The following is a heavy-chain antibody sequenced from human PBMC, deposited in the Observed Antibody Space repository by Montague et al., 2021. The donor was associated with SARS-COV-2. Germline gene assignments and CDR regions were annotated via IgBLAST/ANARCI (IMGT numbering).Heavy chain of an antibody. Sequence: SLRLSCAPSGFTFSHYAIHWVRQSPGKGLEWVSFISYDGRHKYYADSVKGRFTISRDNSKNTLHLQMNSLRAEGTAVYYCASDLDYLDTSVYFFDFCGQGTLVTVSS. CDR1: GFTFSHYA. D-gene: IGHD3-22*01. CDR2: ISYDGRHK. V-gene: IGHV3-30*04. CDR3: ASDLDYLDTSVYFFDF. J-gene: IGHJ4*02.